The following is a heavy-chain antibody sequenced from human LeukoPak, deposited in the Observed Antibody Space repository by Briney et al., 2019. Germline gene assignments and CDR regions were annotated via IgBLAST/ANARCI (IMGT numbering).Heavy chain of an antibody. CDR1: GGSISSGAYY. J-gene: IGHJ2*01. CDR3: AREPAGLWYFDL. Sequence: KSSQTLSLTCTVSGGSISSGAYYWSWIRQHPGKGLEWMGYIYSSGTTYYNPSLKSRVTLSVDTSKTQFSLNLTSVTATDTAVYYCAREPAGLWYFDLWGRGTLVTVSS. CDR2: IYSSGTT. V-gene: IGHV4-31*03.